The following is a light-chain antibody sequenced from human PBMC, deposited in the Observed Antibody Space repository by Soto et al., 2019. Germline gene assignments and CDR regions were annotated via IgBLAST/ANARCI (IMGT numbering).Light chain of an antibody. CDR2: EAS. CDR3: QQYGSSGT. CDR1: QTVSSS. V-gene: IGKV3-11*01. J-gene: IGKJ1*01. Sequence: EIVWTQSPATLSLSPGERATLSCRASQTVSSSLAWYQQKPGQAPRLLIYEASNRATGIPARFSGSGSGTDFTLTISRLEPEDFAVYYCQQYGSSGTFGQGTKVDI.